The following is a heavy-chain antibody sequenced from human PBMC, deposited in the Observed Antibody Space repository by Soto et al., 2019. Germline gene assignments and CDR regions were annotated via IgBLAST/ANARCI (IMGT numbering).Heavy chain of an antibody. CDR3: AKEVGYYDSSGYFPPPTPDY. CDR1: GFTFSTYA. Sequence: GGSLRLSCAASGFTFSTYAMSWVRQAPGKGLEWVSAITGSGSNTYYADSVKGRFTISRDNSKNTLYLQMNSLRAEDTAVYYCAKEVGYYDSSGYFPPPTPDYWGQGTMVTVSS. V-gene: IGHV3-23*01. J-gene: IGHJ4*02. CDR2: ITGSGSNT. D-gene: IGHD3-22*01.